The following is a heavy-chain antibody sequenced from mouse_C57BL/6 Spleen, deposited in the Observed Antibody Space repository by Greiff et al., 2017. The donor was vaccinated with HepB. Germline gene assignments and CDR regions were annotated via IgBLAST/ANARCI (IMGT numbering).Heavy chain of an antibody. V-gene: IGHV1-64*01. CDR1: GYTFTSYW. CDR3: ARGGPTTVVATYPFAY. CDR2: IHPNSGST. J-gene: IGHJ3*01. D-gene: IGHD1-1*01. Sequence: VQLQQPGAELVKPGASVKLSCKASGYTFTSYWMHWVKQRPGQGLEWIGMIHPNSGSTNYNEKFKSKATLTVDKSSSTAYMQLSSLTSEDSAVYYCARGGPTTVVATYPFAYWGQGTLVTVSA.